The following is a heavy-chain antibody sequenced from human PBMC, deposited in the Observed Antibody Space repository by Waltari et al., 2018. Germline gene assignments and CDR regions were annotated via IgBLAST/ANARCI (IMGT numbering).Heavy chain of an antibody. D-gene: IGHD3-22*01. CDR3: TSNYYDSSGYPTYFDY. CDR1: GFTFGDYA. Sequence: EVQLVESGGGLVQPGRSLRLSCTASGFTFGDYAMSWFRQAPGKGLEWVGFIRSKAYGGTTEYAASVKGRFTISRDDSKSIAYLQMNSLKTEDTAVYYCTSNYYDSSGYPTYFDYWGQGTLVTVSS. V-gene: IGHV3-49*03. CDR2: IRSKAYGGTT. J-gene: IGHJ4*02.